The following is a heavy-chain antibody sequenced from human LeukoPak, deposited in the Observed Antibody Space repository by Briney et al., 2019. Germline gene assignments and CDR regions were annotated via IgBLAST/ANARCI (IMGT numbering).Heavy chain of an antibody. V-gene: IGHV4-38-2*02. CDR2: IYHSGST. CDR3: ARVGYDIPSPAPFDY. CDR1: GYSISSGYY. Sequence: PSETLSLTCTVSGYSISSGYYWGWIRQPPGKGLEWIGSIYHSGSTYYNPSLKSRVTISVDTSKNQFSLKLSSVTAADTAVYYCARVGYDIPSPAPFDYWGQGTLVTVSS. J-gene: IGHJ4*02. D-gene: IGHD3-9*01.